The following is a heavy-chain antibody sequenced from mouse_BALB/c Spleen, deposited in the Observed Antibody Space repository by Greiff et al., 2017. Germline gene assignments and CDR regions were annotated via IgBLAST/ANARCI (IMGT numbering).Heavy chain of an antibody. CDR2: ISSGSSTI. J-gene: IGHJ4*01. CDR3: ARRGGLRDYAMDY. V-gene: IGHV5-17*02. CDR1: GFTFSSFG. Sequence: EVQGVESGGGLVQPGGSRKLSCAASGFTFSSFGMHWVRQAPEKGLEWVAYISSGSSTIYYADTVKGRFTISRDNPKNTLFLQMTSLRSEDTAMYYCARRGGLRDYAMDYWGQGTSGTVSS. D-gene: IGHD3-1*01.